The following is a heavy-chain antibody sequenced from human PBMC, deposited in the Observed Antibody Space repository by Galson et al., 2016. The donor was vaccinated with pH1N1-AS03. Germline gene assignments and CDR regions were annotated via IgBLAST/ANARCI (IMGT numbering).Heavy chain of an antibody. CDR3: AKYCRGTKCYGRFDP. CDR2: MYQSGTT. CDR1: GGSISTSY. J-gene: IGHJ5*02. D-gene: IGHD2-15*01. V-gene: IGHV4-59*01. Sequence: SETLSLTCTVSGGSISTSYWNWIRQPPGKEMEWIGYMYQSGTTTYNPSLKSRVTISVDTSKNQFSLRLSSVTAADTAVYYCAKYCRGTKCYGRFDPWGQGTLVTVSS.